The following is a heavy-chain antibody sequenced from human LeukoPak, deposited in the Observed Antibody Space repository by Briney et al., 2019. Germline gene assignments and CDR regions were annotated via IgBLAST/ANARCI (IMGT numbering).Heavy chain of an antibody. J-gene: IGHJ2*01. D-gene: IGHD4-17*01. V-gene: IGHV3-74*01. Sequence: GGSLRLSCAASGFTFSGYWMHWVRQVPGKGLVWVSRITGDGSSTTYADSVKGRFTISRDNAKNTVFLQMISLRAEDTAVYYCARDTGCYFDLWGRGTLVTVSS. CDR3: ARDTGCYFDL. CDR2: ITGDGSST. CDR1: GFTFSGYW.